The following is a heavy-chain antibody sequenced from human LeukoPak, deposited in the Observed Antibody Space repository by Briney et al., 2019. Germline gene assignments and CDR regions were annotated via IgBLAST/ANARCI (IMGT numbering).Heavy chain of an antibody. CDR1: GFTFSSYA. J-gene: IGHJ6*02. V-gene: IGHV3-23*01. Sequence: GGSLRLSCAASGFTFSSYAMSWVRQAPGKGLEWVSVISGSGGSTYYADSVKGRFTISRDNSKNTLYLQMNSLRAEDTAVCYCAKLSGWYDYYHMDVWGQGTTVTVSS. CDR2: ISGSGGST. CDR3: AKLSGWYDYYHMDV. D-gene: IGHD6-19*01.